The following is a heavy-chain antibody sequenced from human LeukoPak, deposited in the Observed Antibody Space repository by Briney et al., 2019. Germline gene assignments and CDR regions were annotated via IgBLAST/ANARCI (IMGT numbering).Heavy chain of an antibody. D-gene: IGHD6-19*01. CDR1: GGSISRYY. CDR2: FDNSGSA. Sequence: SETLSLTCTVSGGSISRYYWSWIRQPPGKGLEWIGYFDNSGSANYNPSLKSRLTISEDTSKSQFALKLTSVTAADTAVYYCARGKYSSGWFLDYWGQGTLVIVSS. V-gene: IGHV4-59*01. J-gene: IGHJ4*02. CDR3: ARGKYSSGWFLDY.